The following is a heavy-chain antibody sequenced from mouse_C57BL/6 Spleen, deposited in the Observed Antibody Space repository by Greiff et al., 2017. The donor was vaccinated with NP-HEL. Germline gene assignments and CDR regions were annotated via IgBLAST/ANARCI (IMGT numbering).Heavy chain of an antibody. J-gene: IGHJ4*01. Sequence: VQLQQSGPELVKPGASVKISCKASGYTFTDYYMNWVKQSHGKSLEWIGDINPNNGGTSYNQKFKGKATLTVDKSSSTAYMELRSLTSEDSAVYYCARNDYDGFYAMDYWGQGTSVTVSS. CDR1: GYTFTDYY. V-gene: IGHV1-26*01. CDR2: INPNNGGT. D-gene: IGHD2-4*01. CDR3: ARNDYDGFYAMDY.